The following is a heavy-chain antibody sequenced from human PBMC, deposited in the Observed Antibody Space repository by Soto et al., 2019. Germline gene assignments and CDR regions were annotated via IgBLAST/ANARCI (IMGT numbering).Heavy chain of an antibody. CDR2: ISAYNGNT. V-gene: IGHV1-18*01. Sequence: GASVKVSCKASGYTFTGYGISWVRQAPGQGLEWMGWISAYNGNTNYAQKLQGRVTMTTDTSTSTAYMELRSLRSDDTAVYYCARGSYYYDSSGYYINWFDHWGQGTLVTVSS. CDR1: GYTFTGYG. J-gene: IGHJ5*02. CDR3: ARGSYYYDSSGYYINWFDH. D-gene: IGHD3-22*01.